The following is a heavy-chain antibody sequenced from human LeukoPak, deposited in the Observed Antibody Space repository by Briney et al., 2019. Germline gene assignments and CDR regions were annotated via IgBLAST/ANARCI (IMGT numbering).Heavy chain of an antibody. Sequence: SETLSLTCTVSGDSVSNGNYYWSWLRQPPGKALEWIGYIYYTGKTYYNPSLEGRVTILVDTSRNHFPVKLSSVTAADTAVYYCARSQNYYGSGDYWSQGTLVTVSS. CDR3: ARSQNYYGSGDY. CDR1: GDSVSNGNYY. J-gene: IGHJ4*02. V-gene: IGHV4-61*03. CDR2: IYYTGKT. D-gene: IGHD3-10*01.